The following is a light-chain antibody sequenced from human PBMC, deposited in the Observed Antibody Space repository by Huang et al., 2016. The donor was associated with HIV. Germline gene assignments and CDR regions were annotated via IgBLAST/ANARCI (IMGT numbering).Light chain of an antibody. J-gene: IGKJ2*01. Sequence: DIQMTQSPSSLSASVGDRVTNSCRSSQSFSSSLNWYQQRPGKAPKLLIYAASSLQSGVPSRFSGSGSGTDFSLTINSLQPEDFATYYCQQSDSTPYTFGQGTKLEIK. CDR1: QSFSSS. V-gene: IGKV1-39*01. CDR2: AAS. CDR3: QQSDSTPYT.